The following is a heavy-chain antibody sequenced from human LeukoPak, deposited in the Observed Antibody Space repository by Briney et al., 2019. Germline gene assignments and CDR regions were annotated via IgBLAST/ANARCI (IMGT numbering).Heavy chain of an antibody. Sequence: PGGSLRLSCAASGFAFSSYDMQWVRQGAGKGLEWVSAIGTAGDPHYPGSVEGRFTIPRENAKNSLYLQMNSLRAGDTAVYYCARGRTGEKDWYFDLWGRGTLVTVSS. J-gene: IGHJ2*01. CDR3: ARGRTGEKDWYFDL. V-gene: IGHV3-13*05. CDR2: IGTAGDP. D-gene: IGHD7-27*01. CDR1: GFAFSSYD.